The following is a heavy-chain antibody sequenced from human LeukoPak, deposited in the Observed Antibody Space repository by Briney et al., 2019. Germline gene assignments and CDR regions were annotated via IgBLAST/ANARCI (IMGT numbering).Heavy chain of an antibody. CDR3: ARAVVVPAASPGYYYYYMDV. D-gene: IGHD2-2*01. J-gene: IGHJ6*03. CDR2: ISAYNGNT. CDR1: GYTFTSYD. Sequence: GASVKVSCKASGYTFTSYDINWVRQAPGQGLEWMGWISAYNGNTSYAQKLQGRVTMTTDTSTSTAYMELRSLRSDDTAVYYCARAVVVPAASPGYYYYYMDVWGKGTTVTVSS. V-gene: IGHV1-18*01.